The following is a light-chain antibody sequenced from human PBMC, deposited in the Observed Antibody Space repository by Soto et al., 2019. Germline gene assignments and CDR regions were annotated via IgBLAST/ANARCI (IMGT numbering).Light chain of an antibody. Sequence: EIVLTQSPGTLSLSPGERATLSCRASQSVSRNLAWYQQKPGQAPRLLIYGTSTRATGIPARFSGSGSETEFTLTISSLQSEDFAVYYCQQYNYWPETFGQGTKVDI. V-gene: IGKV3-15*01. CDR2: GTS. CDR3: QQYNYWPET. CDR1: QSVSRN. J-gene: IGKJ1*01.